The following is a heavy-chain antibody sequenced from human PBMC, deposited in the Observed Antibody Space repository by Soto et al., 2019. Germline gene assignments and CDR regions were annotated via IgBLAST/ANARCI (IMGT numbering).Heavy chain of an antibody. CDR2: INSDGSST. CDR3: ARGAYSSLRMDHDAFDI. J-gene: IGHJ3*02. V-gene: IGHV3-74*01. Sequence: PGGSLRLSCAASGFTFSSYWMHWVRQAPGKGLVWVSRINSDGSSTSYADSVKGRFTISRDNAKNTLYLQMNSLRAEDTAVYYCARGAYSSLRMDHDAFDIWGQGTMVTVSS. D-gene: IGHD6-6*01. CDR1: GFTFSSYW.